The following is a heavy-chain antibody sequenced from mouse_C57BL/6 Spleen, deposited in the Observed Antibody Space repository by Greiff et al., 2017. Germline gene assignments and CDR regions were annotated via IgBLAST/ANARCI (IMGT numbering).Heavy chain of an antibody. J-gene: IGHJ3*01. CDR3: AREGYSSLFAY. Sequence: DVKLVESGGGLVKPGGSLKLSCAASGFTFSDYGMHWVRQAPEKGLEWVAYISSGSSTIYYADTVKGRFTISRDNAKNTLFLQMTSLRSEDTAMYYCAREGYSSLFAYWGQGTLVTVSA. CDR2: ISSGSSTI. D-gene: IGHD1-1*01. V-gene: IGHV5-17*01. CDR1: GFTFSDYG.